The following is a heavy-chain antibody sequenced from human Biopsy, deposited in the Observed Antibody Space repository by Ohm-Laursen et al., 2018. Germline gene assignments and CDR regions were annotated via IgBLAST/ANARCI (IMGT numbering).Heavy chain of an antibody. Sequence: GTLSLTCTVSGGSISSDYWSWIRQTPGKGLEWIGRIYSNGNTNYNPSLKSRVSMSVDTSKNHFSLNLTSVTAADTAMYYCARDEGLLRAFDIWGQGTLGTVSS. V-gene: IGHV4-4*07. CDR3: ARDEGLLRAFDI. CDR2: IYSNGNT. CDR1: GGSISSDY. J-gene: IGHJ3*02. D-gene: IGHD1-26*01.